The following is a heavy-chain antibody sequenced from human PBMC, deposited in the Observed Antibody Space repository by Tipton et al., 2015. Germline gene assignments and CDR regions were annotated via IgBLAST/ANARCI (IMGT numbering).Heavy chain of an antibody. J-gene: IGHJ4*02. CDR3: ASGGILGYFDY. CDR1: GGSVTSGSYY. CDR2: IYYTGST. D-gene: IGHD3-16*01. Sequence: TLSLTCSVSGGSVTSGSYYWTWIRQPPGKGLEWIGWIYYTGSTDYHPSLKSRVTISLDTSENKFSLKLSSVTAADSAVYYCASGGILGYFDYWGQGTLITVSS. V-gene: IGHV4-61*01.